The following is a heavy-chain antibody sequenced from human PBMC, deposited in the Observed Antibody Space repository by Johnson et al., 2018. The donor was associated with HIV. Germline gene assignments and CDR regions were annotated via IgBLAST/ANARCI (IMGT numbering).Heavy chain of an antibody. V-gene: IGHV3-20*04. CDR3: AKDIKFDYGDQMSDAFDI. D-gene: IGHD4-17*01. CDR1: GFTFDDYG. J-gene: IGHJ3*02. CDR2: IHWNGGST. Sequence: VQLVESGGRVVRPGGSLRLSCVASGFTFDDYGMSWVRQAPGKGLEWVSGIHWNGGSTGYAESVKGRFTIYRDNAKNSLYLQMNSLRAEDTALYYCAKDIKFDYGDQMSDAFDIWGQGTMVTVSS.